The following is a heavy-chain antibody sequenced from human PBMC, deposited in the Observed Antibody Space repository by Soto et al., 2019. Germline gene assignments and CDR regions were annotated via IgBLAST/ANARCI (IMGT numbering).Heavy chain of an antibody. CDR2: ISGISGSDATT. J-gene: IGHJ4*02. D-gene: IGHD3-3*01. V-gene: IGHV3-23*01. CDR1: GFIFSGYA. Sequence: GGSLRLSCAASGFIFSGYAMSWVRQAPGKGLEWVSTISGISGSDATTYYADAVKGRFTISRDNPKNTLYLEMKSLRAEDTAVYYCAKEPYYGFWSVSSPRNYFEYWGQGTLVTVSS. CDR3: AKEPYYGFWSVSSPRNYFEY.